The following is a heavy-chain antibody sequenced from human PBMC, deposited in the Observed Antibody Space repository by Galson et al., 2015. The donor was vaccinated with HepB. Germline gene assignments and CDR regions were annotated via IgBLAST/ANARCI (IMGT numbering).Heavy chain of an antibody. J-gene: IGHJ5*02. D-gene: IGHD3-10*01. CDR1: GYTFTSYD. CDR3: ACRITMVQGVIDWFDP. Sequence: SVKVSCKASGYTFTSYDINWVRQATGQGLEWMGWMNPNSGNTGYAQKFQGRVTMTTDTSTSTAYMELSSLRSEDTAVYYCACRITMVQGVIDWFDPWGQGTLVTVSS. CDR2: MNPNSGNT. V-gene: IGHV1-8*01.